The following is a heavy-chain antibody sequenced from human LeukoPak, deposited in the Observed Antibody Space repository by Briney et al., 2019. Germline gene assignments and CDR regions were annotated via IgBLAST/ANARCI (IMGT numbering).Heavy chain of an antibody. J-gene: IGHJ1*01. CDR2: ISKNGRNT. V-gene: IGHV3-64*01. CDR3: ARVDSGSACAS. Sequence: GGSLRLSCAASGFTLDDYAMHWVRQAPGKGLGFVSAISKNGRNTYYGNSMKGRFTISRDISKNTLYLQMGSLRPEDMAVYYCARVDSGSACASWGQGILVTVSS. D-gene: IGHD6-19*01. CDR1: GFTLDDYA.